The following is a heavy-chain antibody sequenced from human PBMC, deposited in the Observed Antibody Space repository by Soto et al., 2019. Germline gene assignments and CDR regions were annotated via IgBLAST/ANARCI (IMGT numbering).Heavy chain of an antibody. V-gene: IGHV3-74*01. D-gene: IGHD6-13*01. CDR1: GFTFSTYW. CDR2: ISDDGGTT. CDR3: ARERIAAAGTYYYYGMDV. J-gene: IGHJ6*02. Sequence: GSLRLSCVASGFTFSTYWIHWVRQAPGKGLVWVSRISDDGGTTSYADSVKGRFTISRDNAKNTLYLRMDSLRAEDTAVYYCARERIAAAGTYYYYGMDVWGQGTTVTVSS.